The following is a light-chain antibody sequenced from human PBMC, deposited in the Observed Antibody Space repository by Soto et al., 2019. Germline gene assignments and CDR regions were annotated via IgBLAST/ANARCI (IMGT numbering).Light chain of an antibody. J-gene: IGLJ1*01. CDR3: GSWDSSLSADV. V-gene: IGLV1-51*01. Sequence: QSVLTQPPSVSAAPGQKVTISCSGSSSNIGGNSVSGYQQLPGTAPKLLIYDDNKRPSGIPDRFSGSKSGTSATLGITGFQTGDEADYYCGSWDSSLSADVFGTGTKVTVL. CDR1: SSNIGGNS. CDR2: DDN.